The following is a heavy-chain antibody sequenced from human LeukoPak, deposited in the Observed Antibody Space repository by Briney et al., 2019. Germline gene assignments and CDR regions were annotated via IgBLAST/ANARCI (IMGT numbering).Heavy chain of an antibody. CDR2: IWYDGSNK. V-gene: IGHV3-33*01. CDR1: GFTFSSYG. Sequence: PGRSLRLSCAASGFTFSSYGMHWVRQAPGKGLEWVAVIWYDGSNKYYADSVKGRFTISRDNSKNTLYLQMNSLKTEDTAVYYCTTIRRAGSGWIAHFDYWGQGTLVTVSS. J-gene: IGHJ4*02. CDR3: TTIRRAGSGWIAHFDY. D-gene: IGHD6-19*01.